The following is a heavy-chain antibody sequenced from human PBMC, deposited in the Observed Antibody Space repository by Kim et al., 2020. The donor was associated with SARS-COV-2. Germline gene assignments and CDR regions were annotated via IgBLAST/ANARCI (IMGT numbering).Heavy chain of an antibody. V-gene: IGHV3-7*03. Sequence: GGSLRLSCAASGSTFKNYWMTWVRQAPGKGLEWVASISKDGHRKNYLDSLKGRFTITREDAKTSQSLQMDSRRVEDTAMYYCASAGYYNDTRDFDDWGQGTRVTVSS. CDR2: ISKDGHRK. CDR1: GSTFKNYW. CDR3: ASAGYYNDTRDFDD. J-gene: IGHJ4*02. D-gene: IGHD3-22*01.